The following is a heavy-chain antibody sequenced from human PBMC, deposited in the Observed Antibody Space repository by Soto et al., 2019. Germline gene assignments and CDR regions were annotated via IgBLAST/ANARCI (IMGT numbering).Heavy chain of an antibody. V-gene: IGHV3-48*02. CDR2: ISSSSTTI. J-gene: IGHJ4*02. CDR3: ARSPYYYDSSNYYGY. D-gene: IGHD3-22*01. CDR1: DLPSVSYG. Sequence: EVQLVESGGGLVQPGGSLGPPVEALDLPSVSYGLNWAARPPGKGLEWVSYISSSSTTIYYADSVKGRFTIFRDNAKNSLYLQLNSLRDEDTAVYYCARSPYYYDSSNYYGYWGQGTLVTVSS.